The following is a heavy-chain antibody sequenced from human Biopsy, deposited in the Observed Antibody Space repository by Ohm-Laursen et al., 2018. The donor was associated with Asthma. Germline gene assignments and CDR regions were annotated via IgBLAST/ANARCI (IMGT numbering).Heavy chain of an antibody. J-gene: IGHJ3*01. CDR2: VNTGNGDT. CDR1: GYIFISFS. Sequence: ASVKVSCKASGYIFISFSIHWVRQAPGQRLEWMGWVNTGNGDTKYSQKFQGRVTITRDTSTSTAYMELRSLRSEDSATYYCARTYYDFLTGQVKDVFGVWGQGTMVTVSS. CDR3: ARTYYDFLTGQVKDVFGV. V-gene: IGHV1-3*04. D-gene: IGHD3-9*01.